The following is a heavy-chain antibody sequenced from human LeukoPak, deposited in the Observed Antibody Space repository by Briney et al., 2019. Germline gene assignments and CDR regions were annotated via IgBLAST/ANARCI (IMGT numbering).Heavy chain of an antibody. CDR2: IWYDGSNK. D-gene: IGHD6-13*01. CDR1: GFTFSSYG. V-gene: IGHV3-33*01. Sequence: PGGSLRLSCAASGFTFSSYGMHWVRQAPGKGLEWVAVIWYDGSNKYYADSVKGRLTISRDNSKNTLYLQMNSLRAEDTAVYYCARTGVRQQLVRKVSHYFDYWGQGTLVTVSS. CDR3: ARTGVRQQLVRKVSHYFDY. J-gene: IGHJ4*02.